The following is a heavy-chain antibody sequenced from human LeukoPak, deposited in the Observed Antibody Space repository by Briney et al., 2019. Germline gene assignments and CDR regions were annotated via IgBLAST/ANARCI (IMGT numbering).Heavy chain of an antibody. CDR3: AKALGSGSYYFLD. Sequence: GGSPRLSCAASGFTFSSYAMSWVRQAPGKGLEWVSAISGSGGSTYYADSVKGRFTISRDNSKNTLYLQMNSLRAEDTAVYYCAKALGSGSYYFLDWGQGTLVTVSS. V-gene: IGHV3-23*01. D-gene: IGHD3-10*01. CDR2: ISGSGGST. J-gene: IGHJ4*02. CDR1: GFTFSSYA.